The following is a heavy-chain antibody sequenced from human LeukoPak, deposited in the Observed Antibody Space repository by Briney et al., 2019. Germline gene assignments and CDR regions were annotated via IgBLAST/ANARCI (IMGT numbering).Heavy chain of an antibody. CDR2: IYYSGST. D-gene: IGHD2/OR15-2a*01. CDR1: GGSISSGGYS. CDR3: ARDSFRPSENDAFDI. Sequence: SETLSLTCAVSGGSISSGGYSWSWIRQPPGKGLEWIGYIYYSGSTYYNPSLKSRVTISVDTSKNQFSLKLSSVTAADTAVYYCARDSFRPSENDAFDIWGQGTMVTVSS. V-gene: IGHV4-30-4*07. J-gene: IGHJ3*02.